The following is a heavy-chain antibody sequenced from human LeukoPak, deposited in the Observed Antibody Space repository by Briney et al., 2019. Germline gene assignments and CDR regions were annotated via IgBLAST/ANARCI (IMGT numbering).Heavy chain of an antibody. V-gene: IGHV1-2*02. D-gene: IGHD3-9*01. CDR2: INPNSGGT. CDR3: ARMGYDILTGYDY. J-gene: IGHJ4*02. Sequence: ASVKVSCKASGYTFTSYDINWVRQATGQGLEWMGWINPNSGGTNYAQKFQGRVTMTRDTSISTAYMELSRLRSDDTAVYYCARMGYDILTGYDYWGQGTLVTVSS. CDR1: GYTFTSYD.